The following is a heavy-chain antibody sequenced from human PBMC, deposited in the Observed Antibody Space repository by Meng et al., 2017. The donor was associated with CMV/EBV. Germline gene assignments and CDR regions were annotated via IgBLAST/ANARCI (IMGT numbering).Heavy chain of an antibody. Sequence: SCKASGGTFSSYTISWVRQAPGKGLEWVGFIRSKAYGGTTEYAASVKGRFTISRDDSKSIAYLQMNSLKTEDTAVYYCTRDSPHDSSGPTYDYWGQGTLVTVSS. D-gene: IGHD3-22*01. CDR2: IRSKAYGGTT. CDR3: TRDSPHDSSGPTYDY. CDR1: GGTFSSYT. J-gene: IGHJ4*02. V-gene: IGHV3-49*02.